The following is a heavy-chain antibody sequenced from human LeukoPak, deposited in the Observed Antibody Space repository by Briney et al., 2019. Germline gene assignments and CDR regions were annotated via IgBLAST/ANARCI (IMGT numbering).Heavy chain of an antibody. V-gene: IGHV3-23*01. Sequence: GGSLRLSCAASGFAVYHYGMSWVRLAPGKGLEWVSAIRGSGETTFYADSVRGRFTISRDTSLKTLYLEMNSLRADDTAVYFCTARVEGPAYYWGQGTLVTVSS. CDR2: IRGSGETT. D-gene: IGHD2-2*01. J-gene: IGHJ4*02. CDR3: TARVEGPAYY. CDR1: GFAVYHYG.